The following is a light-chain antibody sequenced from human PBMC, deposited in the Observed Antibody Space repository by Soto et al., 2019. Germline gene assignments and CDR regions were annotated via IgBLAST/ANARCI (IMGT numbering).Light chain of an antibody. Sequence: EIVLTQSPATLSLSPGERATLSCRASRSVSSYLAWYQQKPGQAPRLLIFDASNRATGIPARFSGSGSGTDFTLTISGLEPEDFAVYYCQQRSNWPLTFGGGTKVDIK. CDR3: QQRSNWPLT. J-gene: IGKJ4*01. CDR2: DAS. CDR1: RSVSSY. V-gene: IGKV3-11*01.